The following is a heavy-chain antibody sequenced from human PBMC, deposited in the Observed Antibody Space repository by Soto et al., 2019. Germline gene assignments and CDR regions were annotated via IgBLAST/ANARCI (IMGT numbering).Heavy chain of an antibody. V-gene: IGHV4-30-2*01. Sequence: SETLSLTCAVSGGSISSGGYSWSWIRQPPGKGLEWIGYIYHSGSTYYNPSLKSRVTISVDRSKNQFSLKLSSVTAADTAVYYCARTPTAKDDFYYYYGMDVWGQGTTVTAP. CDR1: GGSISSGGYS. CDR3: ARTPTAKDDFYYYYGMDV. J-gene: IGHJ6*02. D-gene: IGHD3-3*01. CDR2: IYHSGST.